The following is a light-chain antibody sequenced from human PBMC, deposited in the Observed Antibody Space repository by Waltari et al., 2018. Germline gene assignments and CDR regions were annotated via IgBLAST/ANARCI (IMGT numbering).Light chain of an antibody. Sequence: IVLTQSPGTLSLSPGERATLSCSASQSVGKYLAWYQQKPGRAPRLLIYGASSRAAGIPDRCSGSGSGADFSLTISRLEPEDFAVYYCQHHVRLPATFGQGTKVE. CDR3: QHHVRLPAT. J-gene: IGKJ1*01. CDR2: GAS. V-gene: IGKV3-20*01. CDR1: QSVGKY.